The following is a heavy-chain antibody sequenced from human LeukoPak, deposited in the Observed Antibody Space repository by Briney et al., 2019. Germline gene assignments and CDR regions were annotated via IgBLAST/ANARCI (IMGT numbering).Heavy chain of an antibody. CDR3: VKESMVRGRRLCYFDY. CDR1: GFTFSSYA. V-gene: IGHV3-64D*06. J-gene: IGHJ4*02. D-gene: IGHD3-10*01. Sequence: PGGSLRLSCSASGFTFSSYAMHWVRQAPGKGLEYVSAISSNGGSTYYADSVKGRFTISRDNSKNTLYLQMSSLRAEDTAVYYCVKESMVRGRRLCYFDYWGQGTLVTVSS. CDR2: ISSNGGST.